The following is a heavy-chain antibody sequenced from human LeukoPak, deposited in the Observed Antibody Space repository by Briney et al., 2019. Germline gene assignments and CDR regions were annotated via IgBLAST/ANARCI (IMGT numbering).Heavy chain of an antibody. V-gene: IGHV4-38-2*01. Sequence: ASETLSLTCAVSRYSIAIGYFWAWIRQPPGKGLEWIGTIYHNGSTYYNPSLKSRVSILVDTSKNQYSLKLSSVTAADTAVYYCASRNGYYGSGRAYYFDYWGQGKLVTVSS. CDR3: ASRNGYYGSGRAYYFDY. D-gene: IGHD3-10*01. CDR1: RYSIAIGYF. CDR2: IYHNGST. J-gene: IGHJ4*02.